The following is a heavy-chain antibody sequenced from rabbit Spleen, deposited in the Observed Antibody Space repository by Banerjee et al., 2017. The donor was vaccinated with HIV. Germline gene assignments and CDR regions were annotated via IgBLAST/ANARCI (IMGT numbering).Heavy chain of an antibody. CDR1: GISFGISDY. V-gene: IGHV1S40*01. D-gene: IGHD1-1*01. CDR2: INTATGKP. CDR3: ARDLVGVIGWNFYL. J-gene: IGHJ4*01. Sequence: QSLEESGGGLVKPGGTLTLTCKASGISFGISDYMCWVRQAPGKGLEWIACINTATGKPVYASWAKGRFAISKTSSTTVTLQMTSLTAADRAAYFCARDLVGVIGWNFYLWGPGTLVTVS.